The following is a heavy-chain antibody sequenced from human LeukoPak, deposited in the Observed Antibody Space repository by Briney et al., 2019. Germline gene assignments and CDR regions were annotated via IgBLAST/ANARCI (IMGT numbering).Heavy chain of an antibody. J-gene: IGHJ4*02. CDR2: INHSGST. V-gene: IGHV4-34*01. CDR3: ARYETEYDFWSGYYTGYHY. CDR1: GVSFSGYY. D-gene: IGHD3-3*01. Sequence: PSETLSLTCAVYGVSFSGYYWSWIRQPPGKGLEWLGEINHSGSTNYNPSLKSRVTISVDTSKNQFSLKLSSVTAADTAVYYCARYETEYDFWSGYYTGYHYWGQGTLVTVSS.